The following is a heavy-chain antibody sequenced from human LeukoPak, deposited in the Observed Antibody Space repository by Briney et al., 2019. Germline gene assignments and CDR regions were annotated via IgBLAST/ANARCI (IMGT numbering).Heavy chain of an antibody. Sequence: ASVKVSCKVSGYTFTNYAMNWVRQAPGQGLEWMGWINTNTGNPTYAQGFTGRFVFSLDTSVSTAYLQISSLKAEDTAVYYCARSGGSGSYYARYYSYYMDVWGKGTTVTVSS. D-gene: IGHD3-10*01. CDR3: ARSGGSGSYYARYYSYYMDV. J-gene: IGHJ6*03. CDR1: GYTFTNYA. V-gene: IGHV7-4-1*02. CDR2: INTNTGNP.